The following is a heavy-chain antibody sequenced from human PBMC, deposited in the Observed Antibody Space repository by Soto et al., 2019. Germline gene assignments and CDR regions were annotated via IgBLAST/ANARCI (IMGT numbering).Heavy chain of an antibody. CDR2: IYYSGST. J-gene: IGHJ6*02. Sequence: QVQLQESGPGLVKPSQTLSLTCTVSGGSISSGDYYWSWIRQPPGKGLEWIGYIYYSGSTYYNPSLKSRVTISVDTSKNQFSLKLSSVTAADTAVYYCARQVTTGYSSSWYYYYYGMDVWGQGTTVTVSS. D-gene: IGHD6-13*01. CDR3: ARQVTTGYSSSWYYYYYGMDV. V-gene: IGHV4-30-4*01. CDR1: GGSISSGDYY.